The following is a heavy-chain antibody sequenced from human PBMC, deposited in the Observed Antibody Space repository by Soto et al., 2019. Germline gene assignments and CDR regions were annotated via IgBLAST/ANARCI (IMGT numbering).Heavy chain of an antibody. Sequence: EVQLVESGGGLVQPGGSLRLSCVASGFTFSSYWMHWVRQVPGKGLMWVARIHSDGSITPYADSVKGRFTISRDNAKNTLYLQMDSLTAEDTAVYYCARQGSHQFFQHWGQGTLVTVST. J-gene: IGHJ1*01. CDR1: GFTFSSYW. V-gene: IGHV3-74*01. CDR3: ARQGSHQFFQH. CDR2: IHSDGSIT.